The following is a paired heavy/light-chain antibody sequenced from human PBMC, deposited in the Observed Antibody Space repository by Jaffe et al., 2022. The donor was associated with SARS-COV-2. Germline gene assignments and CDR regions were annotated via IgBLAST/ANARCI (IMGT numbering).Heavy chain of an antibody. V-gene: IGHV3-23*01. CDR2: ISGSGSST. J-gene: IGHJ3*02. Sequence: EVQLLESGGGLVQPGGSLRLSCAASGFTFSKYAMSWVRQAPGKGLEWVSIISGSGSSTYYADSVKGRFTISRDNSMNTLYLQMNSLRAEDTAVYYCAKDQTITVIVVDAFDIWGQGTMVTVSS. CDR3: AKDQTITVIVVDAFDI. D-gene: IGHD3-22*01. CDR1: GFTFSKYA.
Light chain of an antibody. CDR3: QKYNSAPIT. CDR2: AAS. Sequence: DIQMTQSPSSLSASVGDRVTITCRASQGISNYLAWYQQKPGKVPKLLIYAASILQSGVPSRFSGSGSGTDFTLTISSLQPEDVATYYCQKYNSAPITFGQGTRLEIK. V-gene: IGKV1-27*01. J-gene: IGKJ5*01. CDR1: QGISNY.